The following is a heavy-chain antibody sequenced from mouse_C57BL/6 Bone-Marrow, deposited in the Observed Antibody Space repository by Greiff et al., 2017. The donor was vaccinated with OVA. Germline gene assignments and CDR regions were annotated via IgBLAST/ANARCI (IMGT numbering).Heavy chain of an antibody. Sequence: VQLKESGPVLVKPGASVKMSCKASGYTFTDYYMNWVKQSHGKSLEWIGVINPYNGGTSYNQKFKGKATLTVDKSSSTAYMELNSLTSEDSAVYYCARYGSSLAYWGQGTLVTVSA. CDR2: INPYNGGT. J-gene: IGHJ3*01. CDR3: ARYGSSLAY. D-gene: IGHD1-1*01. V-gene: IGHV1-19*01. CDR1: GYTFTDYY.